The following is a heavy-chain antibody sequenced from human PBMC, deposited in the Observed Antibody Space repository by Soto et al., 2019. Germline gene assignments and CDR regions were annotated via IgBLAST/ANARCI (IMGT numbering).Heavy chain of an antibody. J-gene: IGHJ5*02. CDR1: GDSISSVNW. CDR3: ARSPGYSTISSLDP. D-gene: IGHD2-8*01. V-gene: IGHV4-4*02. CDR2: IYHTGIT. Sequence: ASETLSLTCAVSGDSISSVNWWSWVRQSPGQGLEWIGDIYHTGITNYNPSLQSRVTISVDKSKNEFSLNLTSVTAADTAVYYCARSPGYSTISSLDPWGQGTLVTVSS.